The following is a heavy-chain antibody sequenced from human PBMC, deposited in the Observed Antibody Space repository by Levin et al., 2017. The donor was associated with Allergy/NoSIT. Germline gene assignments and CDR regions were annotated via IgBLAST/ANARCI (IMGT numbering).Heavy chain of an antibody. CDR3: ARTRGSTAMGFYYYYYYGMDV. Sequence: SQTLSLTCTVSGGSISSSYWSWIRQPPGKGLEWIGYIYYSGSTNYNPSLKSRVTISVDTSKNQFSLKLSSVTAADTAVYYCARTRGSTAMGFYYYYYYGMDVWGQGTTVTVSS. CDR2: IYYSGST. D-gene: IGHD5-18*01. J-gene: IGHJ6*02. V-gene: IGHV4-59*01. CDR1: GGSISSSY.